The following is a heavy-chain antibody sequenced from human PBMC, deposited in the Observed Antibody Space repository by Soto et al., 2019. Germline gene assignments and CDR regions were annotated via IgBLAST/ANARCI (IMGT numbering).Heavy chain of an antibody. D-gene: IGHD5-18*01. J-gene: IGHJ1*01. CDR2: ISSNGGST. V-gene: IGHV3-64*01. CDR3: ATDQPDTGISMAWRAEYFQH. Sequence: EVQLVESGGGLVQPGGSLRLSCAASGFTFSSYAMHWVRQAPGKGLEYVSGISSNGGSTYYANSVKGRFTISRDNSKNTLYLQMGILRAEDMAVYYCATDQPDTGISMAWRAEYFQHWGQGTLVTVSS. CDR1: GFTFSSYA.